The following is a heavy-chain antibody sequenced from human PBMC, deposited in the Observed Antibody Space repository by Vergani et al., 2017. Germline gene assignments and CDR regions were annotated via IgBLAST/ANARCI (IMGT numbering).Heavy chain of an antibody. CDR3: ARDPKSYCSGGSCFSVWGAFDI. Sequence: QVQLQESGPGLVKPPGTLSLTCAVPGDSFRSNKWCTWVRQSPGKTLEWIGEISHSGSTNYNPSLKGRVTLLLDTSKNPFSLRLSSVTAADTAVYYCARDPKSYCSGGSCFSVWGAFDIWGRGTTVTVSS. D-gene: IGHD2-15*01. V-gene: IGHV4-4*03. J-gene: IGHJ3*02. CDR2: ISHSGST. CDR1: GDSFRSNKW.